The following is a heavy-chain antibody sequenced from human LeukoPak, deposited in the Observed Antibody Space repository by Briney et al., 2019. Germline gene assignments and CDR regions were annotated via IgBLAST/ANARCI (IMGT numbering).Heavy chain of an antibody. Sequence: GTLRLSCAVSTFTSSRFSMNWVRPAPGEWLGWVANIKGDGRVNFYVDSVKGQFTISRDNAKNSLYLQMNSLRAEDTAVYYCAKEGAYLILTCDSWGLGTLVTVYS. CDR2: IKGDGRVN. V-gene: IGHV3-7*01. D-gene: IGHD3-16*01. CDR3: AKEGAYLILTCDS. CDR1: TFTSSRFS. J-gene: IGHJ5*01.